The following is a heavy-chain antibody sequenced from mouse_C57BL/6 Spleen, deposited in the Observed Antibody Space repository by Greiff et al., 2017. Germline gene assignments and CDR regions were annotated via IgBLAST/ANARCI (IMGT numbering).Heavy chain of an antibody. CDR3: ARHYGSSPAWFAY. J-gene: IGHJ3*01. CDR1: GYTFTSYW. CDR2: IYPSDSET. V-gene: IGHV1-61*01. D-gene: IGHD1-1*01. Sequence: VQLQQSGAELVRPGSSVKLSCKASGYTFTSYWMDWVKQRPGQGLEWIGNIYPSDSETHYNQKFKDKATLTVDKSSSPAYMQLSSLTSEDSAVYYCARHYGSSPAWFAYWGQGTLVTVSA.